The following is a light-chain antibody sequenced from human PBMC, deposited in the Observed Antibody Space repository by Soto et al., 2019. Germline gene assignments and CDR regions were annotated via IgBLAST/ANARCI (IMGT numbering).Light chain of an antibody. J-gene: IGLJ1*01. CDR1: SSDVGVYNF. CDR3: ASLTTTSFV. V-gene: IGLV2-14*01. Sequence: QSALAQPASVSGSPGQSITISCTGTSSDVGVYNFVSWYQHHPDKAPKLMISEVSNRPSGVSDRFSGSKSGNTASLTISGLQAEDEADYYCASLTTTSFVFGTGTKVTVL. CDR2: EVS.